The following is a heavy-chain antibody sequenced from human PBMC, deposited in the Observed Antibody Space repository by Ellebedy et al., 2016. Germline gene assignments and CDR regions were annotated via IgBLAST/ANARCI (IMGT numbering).Heavy chain of an antibody. CDR3: AKSEYSSSPRSPYMDV. V-gene: IGHV3-23*01. CDR1: GFTFSSYA. J-gene: IGHJ6*03. Sequence: GESLKISXAASGFTFSSYAMSWVRQAPGKRLEWVSAISGSGGSTYYADSVKGRFTISRDNSKNTLYLQMNSLRAEDTAVYYCAKSEYSSSPRSPYMDVWGKGTTVTVSS. D-gene: IGHD6-6*01. CDR2: ISGSGGST.